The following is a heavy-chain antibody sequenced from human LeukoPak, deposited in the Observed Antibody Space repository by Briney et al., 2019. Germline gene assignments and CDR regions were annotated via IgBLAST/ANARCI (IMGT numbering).Heavy chain of an antibody. J-gene: IGHJ6*02. CDR2: INHSGST. Sequence: PSETLSLTCAVYGGSFSGYYWRWIRQPPGKGLEWVGEINHSGSTNYNPSLKSRVTISVDTSKNQFSLKLSSVTAADTAVYYSARTGGHRITMVRGVRHGMDVWGQGTTVTVSS. CDR1: GGSFSGYY. V-gene: IGHV4-34*01. CDR3: ARTGGHRITMVRGVRHGMDV. D-gene: IGHD3-10*01.